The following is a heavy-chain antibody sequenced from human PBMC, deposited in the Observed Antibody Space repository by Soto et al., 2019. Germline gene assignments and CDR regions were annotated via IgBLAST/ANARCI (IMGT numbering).Heavy chain of an antibody. CDR2: ISTYNGNS. CDR3: ARDEGVVRGVGGD. D-gene: IGHD3-10*01. J-gene: IGHJ4*02. V-gene: IGHV1-18*01. CDR1: GYTFTSYG. Sequence: QVQLVQSEAEVKKPGASVKVSCKASGYTFTSYGFTWVRQAPGQGLEWLGWISTYNGNSNYSRKLQGRVTMTTDTSTSTAHRELSSLSSADQARSYSARDEGVVRGVGGDWGQGTLVTVSS.